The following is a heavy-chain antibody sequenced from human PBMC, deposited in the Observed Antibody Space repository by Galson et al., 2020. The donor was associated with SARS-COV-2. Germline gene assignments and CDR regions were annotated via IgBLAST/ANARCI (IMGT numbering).Heavy chain of an antibody. CDR3: AREGIAAAGQDY. CDR2: IYYNGIT. Sequence: SETLSLTCTVSGDSITSGGYYWSWIRQHPGKGLECIGYIYYNGITYYNPSLKSRVTISVDTSKNQFSLKLSSVTAADTAMYYCAREGIAAAGQDYWGQGTLVTVSS. D-gene: IGHD6-13*01. J-gene: IGHJ4*02. CDR1: GDSITSGGYY. V-gene: IGHV4-31*03.